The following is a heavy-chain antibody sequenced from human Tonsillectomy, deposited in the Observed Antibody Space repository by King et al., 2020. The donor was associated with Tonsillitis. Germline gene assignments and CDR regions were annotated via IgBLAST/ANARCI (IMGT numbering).Heavy chain of an antibody. J-gene: IGHJ4*02. CDR2: RNPNSGNT. Sequence: VQLVESGAEVREPGASVKVSCKASGYTFIIFDVNWVRQAPGQGLEWMGWRNPNSGNTGYAQKFQGRVTMTRNTSISTAYMELSGLRSEDTAMYYCARGQYSSNRPLWYWGQGTLVTVS. CDR1: GYTFIIFD. CDR3: ARGQYSSNRPLWY. D-gene: IGHD2-15*01. V-gene: IGHV1-8*01.